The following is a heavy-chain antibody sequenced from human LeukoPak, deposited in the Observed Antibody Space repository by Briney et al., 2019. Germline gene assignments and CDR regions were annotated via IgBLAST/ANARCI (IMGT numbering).Heavy chain of an antibody. CDR2: MNPNSGNT. J-gene: IGHJ6*02. CDR3: ARDSRDYVWGSYAYGMDV. Sequence: ASVKVSCKASGYTFTSYDINWVRQATGQGLEWMGWMNPNSGNTGYAQKFQGRVTMTRNTSISTACMELSSLRSEDTAVYYCARDSRDYVWGSYAYGMDVWGQGTTVTVSS. V-gene: IGHV1-8*01. CDR1: GYTFTSYD. D-gene: IGHD3-16*01.